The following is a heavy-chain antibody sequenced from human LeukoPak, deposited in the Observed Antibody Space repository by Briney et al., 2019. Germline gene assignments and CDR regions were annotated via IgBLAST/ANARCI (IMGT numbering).Heavy chain of an antibody. Sequence: GGPLRLSCAASGFPFSIYAMHWVRQAPGKGLEWVAVISYDGSNKYYADSVKGRFTMSRDNSRNTLYLQMNSLRAEDTAVYYCARDPSGYKLYYDYYMDVWGKGTTVTVSS. V-gene: IGHV3-30*01. CDR3: ARDPSGYKLYYDYYMDV. CDR1: GFPFSIYA. J-gene: IGHJ6*03. D-gene: IGHD5-12*01. CDR2: ISYDGSNK.